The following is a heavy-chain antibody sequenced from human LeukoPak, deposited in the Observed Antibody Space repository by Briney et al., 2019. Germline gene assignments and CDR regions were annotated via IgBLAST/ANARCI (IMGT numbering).Heavy chain of an antibody. Sequence: GGSLRLSCAASGFTASSNYMSWVRQAPGKGLEWVSVIYSGGSTYYADSVKGRFTISRDNSKNTVYLQMNSLRAEDTAVYYCARDLNYDSAYWGQGTLVTVSS. CDR2: IYSGGST. V-gene: IGHV3-53*01. D-gene: IGHD3-22*01. J-gene: IGHJ4*02. CDR3: ARDLNYDSAY. CDR1: GFTASSNY.